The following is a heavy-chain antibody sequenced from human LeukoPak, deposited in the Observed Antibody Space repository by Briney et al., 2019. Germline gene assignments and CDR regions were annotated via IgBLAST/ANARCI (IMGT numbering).Heavy chain of an antibody. CDR1: GGTFSSSG. Sequence: SVKVSCKASGGTFSSSGISWVRQAPGQGLEWMGGIIPMIGTPNYAQKFQGRVTITADESTSTAYMELSSLRSEDTAVYYCSRHCSSTSCYADYYYMDVWGKGTTVTVSS. CDR3: SRHCSSTSCYADYYYMDV. D-gene: IGHD2-2*01. CDR2: IIPMIGTP. V-gene: IGHV1-69*13. J-gene: IGHJ6*03.